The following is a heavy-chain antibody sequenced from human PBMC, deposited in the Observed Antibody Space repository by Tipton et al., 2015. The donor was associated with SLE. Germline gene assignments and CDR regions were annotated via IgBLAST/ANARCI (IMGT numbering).Heavy chain of an antibody. V-gene: IGHV4-31*03. Sequence: TLSLTCTVSGVSTSSGGYFWNWIRHYPGKGLEWIGSIHHSGTTHYNPSLKSRVTLAADTSKNQFSLKLSVVTAADTAVYYCVSSGYPLGTFESWGQGTMVTVSS. D-gene: IGHD3-9*01. J-gene: IGHJ3*02. CDR2: IHHSGTT. CDR1: GVSTSSGGYF. CDR3: VSSGYPLGTFES.